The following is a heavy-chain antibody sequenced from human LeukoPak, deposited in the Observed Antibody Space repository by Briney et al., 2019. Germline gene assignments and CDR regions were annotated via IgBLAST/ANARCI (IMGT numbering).Heavy chain of an antibody. D-gene: IGHD1/OR15-1a*01. CDR2: INASGGST. V-gene: IGHV1-46*01. CDR3: ARVFGRQTIDY. Sequence: GASVKVSCKASGYTFTSYYRHWVRQSPGQGLELMGIINASGGSTTYAQKFQGRVTMTRDTSTRTVYMELSSLRTEDTAVYYCARVFGRQTIDYWSQGTLVTVSS. J-gene: IGHJ4*02. CDR1: GYTFTSYY.